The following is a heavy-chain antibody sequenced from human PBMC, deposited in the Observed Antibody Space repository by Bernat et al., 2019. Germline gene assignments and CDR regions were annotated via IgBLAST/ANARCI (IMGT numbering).Heavy chain of an antibody. Sequence: QVQLVQSGAEVKKPGSSVKVSCKASVCTFSSYAISWVRQAPGQGLEWMGGIIPIFGTANYAQQFQVRVTFTADESTSTAYMELSSLRSEDTAVYYCATTPSSYGYGYQLGYFDLWGRGTLVTVSS. CDR2: IIPIFGTA. D-gene: IGHD5-18*01. J-gene: IGHJ2*01. CDR1: VCTFSSYA. CDR3: ATTPSSYGYGYQLGYFDL. V-gene: IGHV1-69*01.